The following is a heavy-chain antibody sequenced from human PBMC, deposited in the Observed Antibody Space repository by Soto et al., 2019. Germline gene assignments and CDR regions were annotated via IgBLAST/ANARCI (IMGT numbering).Heavy chain of an antibody. V-gene: IGHV3-23*01. CDR2: LSDSGGSI. Sequence: GKGLGWVSGLSDSGGSIYYADSVKGRFTISRDNSMNTLYLQMNTLRAEDTAVFYCAKVSSACYSGFFDLWGQGTLVTVSS. CDR3: AKVSSACYSGFFDL. J-gene: IGHJ4*02. D-gene: IGHD2-21*02.